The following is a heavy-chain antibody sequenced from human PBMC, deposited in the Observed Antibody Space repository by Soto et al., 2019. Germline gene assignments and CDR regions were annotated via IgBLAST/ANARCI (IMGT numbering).Heavy chain of an antibody. D-gene: IGHD3-10*01. CDR3: ARGYYYGSGSRPFDY. V-gene: IGHV4-34*01. CDR1: GGSFSGYY. J-gene: IGHJ4*02. Sequence: QVQLQQWGAGLLKPSETLSLTCAVYGGSFSGYYWSWIRQPPGKGLEWIGEINHSGSTNYNPSLKSRVTISVDTSKNQFSLKLSSVTAADTAVYYCARGYYYGSGSRPFDYWGQGTLVTVSS. CDR2: INHSGST.